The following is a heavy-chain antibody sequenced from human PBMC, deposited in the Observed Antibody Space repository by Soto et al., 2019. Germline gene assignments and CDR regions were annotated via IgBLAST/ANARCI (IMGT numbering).Heavy chain of an antibody. Sequence: PGGSLRLSCVDSGFTFSSYSMNWVRQAPGKGLEWVSSISAFSSPIFYADSVKGRYIISRDNAKNSLYLQMSSLRAEDTAVYYCVRGGRGYTRDDVFDIWGQGTMVTVSS. CDR1: GFTFSSYS. J-gene: IGHJ3*02. CDR3: VRGGRGYTRDDVFDI. D-gene: IGHD2-2*02. CDR2: ISAFSSPI. V-gene: IGHV3-21*06.